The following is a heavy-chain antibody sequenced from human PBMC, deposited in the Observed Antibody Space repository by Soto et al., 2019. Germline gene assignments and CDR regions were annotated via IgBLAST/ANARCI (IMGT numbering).Heavy chain of an antibody. Sequence: QVQLVESGGGVVQPGRSLRLSCAASGFTFSSYGMHWVRQAQGKGLEWVAVISYDGSNKYYADSVKGRFTISRDNSKNTLYLQMNSLRAEDTAVYYCAKAASIAAHYYYGMDVWGQGTTVTVSS. V-gene: IGHV3-30*18. CDR2: ISYDGSNK. CDR3: AKAASIAAHYYYGMDV. J-gene: IGHJ6*02. CDR1: GFTFSSYG. D-gene: IGHD6-6*01.